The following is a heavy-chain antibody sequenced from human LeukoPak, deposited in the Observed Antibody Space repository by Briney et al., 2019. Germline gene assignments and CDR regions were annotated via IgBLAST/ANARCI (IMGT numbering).Heavy chain of an antibody. J-gene: IGHJ4*02. CDR2: VDHSGSA. CDR3: ARGGGTFFYDSGSLDY. D-gene: IGHD3-10*01. Sequence: PSQTLSLTCAVSGGSISNGGYSWSWIRQPPGKGLEWIGYVDHSGSAHYNPSLKSRVTMSADRSRNQFSLNLSSVTAADTAVYYCARGGGTFFYDSGSLDYWGKGTLVTVSS. V-gene: IGHV4-30-2*01. CDR1: GGSISNGGYS.